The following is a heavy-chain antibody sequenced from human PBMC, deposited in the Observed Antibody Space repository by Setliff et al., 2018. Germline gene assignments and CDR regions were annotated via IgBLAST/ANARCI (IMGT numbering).Heavy chain of an antibody. V-gene: IGHV5-51*01. J-gene: IGHJ4*02. CDR3: ARESYDSSGYILYFDF. D-gene: IGHD3-22*01. CDR1: GYSFTSYW. Sequence: PGESMKISCTGSGYSFTSYWLGWVRQMPGKGLEWMGIIYPGDSDTRYSPSFQGQVTISADKSISTAYLQWSILKASDTAMYYCARESYDSSGYILYFDFWGQGTLVTVSS. CDR2: IYPGDSDT.